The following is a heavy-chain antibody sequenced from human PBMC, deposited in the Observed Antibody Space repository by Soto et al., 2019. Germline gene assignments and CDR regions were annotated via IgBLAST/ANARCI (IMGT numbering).Heavy chain of an antibody. Sequence: GGSLRLSCAASGFTFSSYAMSWVRQAPGKGLEWVSAISGSGGSTYYVDSVKGRFTISRDNSKNTRYLQMNSLRAEDTAVYYCAKDSRHENLIVVVVAALDFDPWGQGTLVTVSS. CDR3: AKDSRHENLIVVVVAALDFDP. J-gene: IGHJ5*02. CDR2: ISGSGGST. V-gene: IGHV3-23*01. CDR1: GFTFSSYA. D-gene: IGHD2-15*01.